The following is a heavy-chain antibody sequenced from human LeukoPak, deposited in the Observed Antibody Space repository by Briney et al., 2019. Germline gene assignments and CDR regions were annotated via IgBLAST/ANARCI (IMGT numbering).Heavy chain of an antibody. D-gene: IGHD6-19*01. V-gene: IGHV3-53*01. CDR1: GFTVRSNY. CDR3: AKDYEYGPWLVEEEYFDY. J-gene: IGHJ4*02. Sequence: GGSLRLSCAASGFTVRSNYMSWVRQAPGKGLEWVSIIYNDGGTYYADSVKGRFTISRDNSKNTLYLQMNSLRAEDTAVYYCAKDYEYGPWLVEEEYFDYWGQGTLVTVSS. CDR2: IYNDGGT.